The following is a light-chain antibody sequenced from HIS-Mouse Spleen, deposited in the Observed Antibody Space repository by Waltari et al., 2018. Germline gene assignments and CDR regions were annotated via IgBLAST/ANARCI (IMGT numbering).Light chain of an antibody. V-gene: IGLV3-21*03. CDR2: DDS. CDR3: QVWDSSSDHYV. J-gene: IGLJ1*01. Sequence: SYVLTQPPSLSVAPGKTARITCGGNNIGSKSVHWYQQKPGQAPVLVVYDDSDRPSGSPERVSGSNSGNTATLTISRVEAGDEADYYCQVWDSSSDHYVFGTGTKVTVL. CDR1: NIGSKS.